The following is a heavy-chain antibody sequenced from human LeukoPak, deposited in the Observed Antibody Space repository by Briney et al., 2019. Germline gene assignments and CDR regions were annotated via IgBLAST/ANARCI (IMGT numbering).Heavy chain of an antibody. V-gene: IGHV3-53*01. CDR2: XYSGGST. CDR3: ARGHRYYDLRPYYGMDV. CDR1: GFXVSSNY. D-gene: IGHD3-3*01. Sequence: SLRLSCAASGFXVSSNYMSXVRQAPGKGXEWXXVXYSGGSTYYADSVKGRFTISRDNSKNTLYLQMNSLRAEDTAVYYCARGHRYYDLRPYYGMDVWGQGTTVTVSS. J-gene: IGHJ6*02.